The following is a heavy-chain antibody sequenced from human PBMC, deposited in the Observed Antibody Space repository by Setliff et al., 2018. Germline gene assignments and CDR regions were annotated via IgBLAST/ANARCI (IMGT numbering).Heavy chain of an antibody. J-gene: IGHJ4*02. Sequence: GASVKVSCKASGYTFTINHLYWVRQAPGQGLECMGWIDPNSGVTHYGQKFQGRVSMTRDTSITTVYMELSSLRTEDTAVYYCARGYYDSYARYYVVGDYWGQGTPVTVSS. CDR2: IDPNSGVT. CDR1: GYTFTINH. V-gene: IGHV1-2*02. D-gene: IGHD3-22*01. CDR3: ARGYYDSYARYYVVGDY.